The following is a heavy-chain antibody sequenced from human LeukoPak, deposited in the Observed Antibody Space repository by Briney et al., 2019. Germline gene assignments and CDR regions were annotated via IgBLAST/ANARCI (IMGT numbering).Heavy chain of an antibody. CDR3: ARDSLNPSGSYTDVAFDI. Sequence: PSETLSLACTVSGGSISSGSYYWSWIRQPAGKGLEWIGRIYTSGSTNYNPSLKSRVTMSADTSKNQFSLKLSSVTAADTAVYYCARDSLNPSGSYTDVAFDIWGQGTMVTVSS. D-gene: IGHD1-26*01. CDR1: GGSISSGSYY. CDR2: IYTSGST. J-gene: IGHJ3*02. V-gene: IGHV4-61*02.